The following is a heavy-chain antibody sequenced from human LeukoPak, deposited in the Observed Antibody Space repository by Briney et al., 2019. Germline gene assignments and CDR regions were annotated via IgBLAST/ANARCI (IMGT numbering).Heavy chain of an antibody. J-gene: IGHJ3*02. D-gene: IGHD5-18*01. V-gene: IGHV1-69*13. CDR3: ARDVDTAMVDDAFDS. CDR1: GGTFSSYA. Sequence: ASVKVSCKASGGTFSSYAISWVRQAPGQGLEWMGGIIPIFGTANYAQKFQGRVTITADESTSTAYMELSSLRSEDTAVYYCARDVDTAMVDDAFDSWGQGTMVTVSS. CDR2: IIPIFGTA.